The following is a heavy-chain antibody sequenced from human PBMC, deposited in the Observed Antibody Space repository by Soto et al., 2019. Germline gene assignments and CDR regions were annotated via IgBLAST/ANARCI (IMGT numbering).Heavy chain of an antibody. V-gene: IGHV4-38-2*01. CDR2: IYDSGTT. J-gene: IGHJ4*03. CDR3: ARSPQYYTPGSSPFDY. CDR1: SYVIESGHY. D-gene: IGHD3-3*01. Sequence: SETLSLTCVVSSYVIESGHYWGWVRQPPGKGLEWVGSIYDSGTTYYNPSLRSRITISADTSKNQFSLSLTSVTAADTAVYYCARSPQYYTPGSSPFDYWGPGTMVTVSS.